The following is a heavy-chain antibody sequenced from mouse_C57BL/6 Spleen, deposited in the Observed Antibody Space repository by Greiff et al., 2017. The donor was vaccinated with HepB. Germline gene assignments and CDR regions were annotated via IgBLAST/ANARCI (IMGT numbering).Heavy chain of an antibody. CDR2: IYPGSGST. CDR1: GYTFTSYW. D-gene: IGHD1-1*01. J-gene: IGHJ2*01. V-gene: IGHV1-55*01. CDR3: ARRGGSSYTSEDY. Sequence: QVQLQQPGAELVKPGASVKMSCKASGYTFTSYWITWVKQRPGQGLKWIGDIYPGSGSTNYNEKFKSKATLTVDTSSSTAYMQLSSLTSEDSAVYYCARRGGSSYTSEDYWGQGTTLTVSS.